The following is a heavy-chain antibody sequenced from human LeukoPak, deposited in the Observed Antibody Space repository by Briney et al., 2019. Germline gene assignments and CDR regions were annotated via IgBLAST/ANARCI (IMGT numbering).Heavy chain of an antibody. CDR3: ARQQRLPLYSSGLFDY. CDR2: IYPGDSDT. CDR1: GYSFTSYW. V-gene: IGHV5-51*01. J-gene: IGHJ4*02. Sequence: GESLKISCKGSGYSFTSYWIGWVRQMPGKGLEWMGIIYPGDSDTRYSLSFQGQVTISADKSISTAYLQWSSLKASDTAMYYCARQQRLPLYSSGLFDYWGQGTLVTVSS. D-gene: IGHD6-19*01.